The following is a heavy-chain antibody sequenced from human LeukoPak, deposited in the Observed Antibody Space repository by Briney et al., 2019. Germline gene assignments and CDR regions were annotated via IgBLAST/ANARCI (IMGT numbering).Heavy chain of an antibody. CDR2: IYYSGST. D-gene: IGHD4/OR15-4a*01. CDR1: GVSVSSGSYY. Sequence: SETLSLTCTVSGVSVSSGSYYWGWIRQPQGKGLEWIGYIYYSGSTNYNPSLKSRVTISIDTSKNQFSLKLSSVTAADTAVYYCARGLYGGYVNYWGQGTLVTVSS. J-gene: IGHJ4*02. V-gene: IGHV4-61*01. CDR3: ARGLYGGYVNY.